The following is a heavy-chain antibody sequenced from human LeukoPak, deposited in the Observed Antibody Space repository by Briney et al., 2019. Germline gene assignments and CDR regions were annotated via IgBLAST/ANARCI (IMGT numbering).Heavy chain of an antibody. CDR2: IAYDGSNK. Sequence: GGSLRLSCGGTGFTFRSYDMHRVRQAPGKGLEWVAGIAYDGSNKDHADAVKGRFTISRDNSKNSLYLQMNSLRTEDTALYYCARERWGDAFDIWGQGTLVTASS. CDR3: ARERWGDAFDI. J-gene: IGHJ3*02. D-gene: IGHD3-16*01. V-gene: IGHV3-30*04. CDR1: GFTFRSYD.